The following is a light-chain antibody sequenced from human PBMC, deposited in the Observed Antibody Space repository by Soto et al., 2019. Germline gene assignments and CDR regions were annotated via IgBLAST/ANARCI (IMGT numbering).Light chain of an antibody. V-gene: IGKV1-33*01. Sequence: DIQMTQSPSSLSASVGDRVTITCQASQDISNYLNWYQQKPGKAPKLLIYDASNLETGVPSRFSGSGSGTDFTFTISSLQPEDIATYYCQNYHLALGTFGQGTRLEIK. J-gene: IGKJ5*01. CDR2: DAS. CDR1: QDISNY. CDR3: QNYHLALGT.